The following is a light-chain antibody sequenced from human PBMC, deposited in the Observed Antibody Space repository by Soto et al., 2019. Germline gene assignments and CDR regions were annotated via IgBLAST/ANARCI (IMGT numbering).Light chain of an antibody. CDR3: QQYGSSPIT. CDR1: QRIGSN. J-gene: IGKJ5*01. Sequence: EIVMTQSPATLSVSPGERATLSCRASQRIGSNLAWYQQKPGQAPRLLIYGASSRATGIPDRFSGRGSGTDFTLTISRLEPEDFAVYYCQQYGSSPITFGQGTRLEIK. CDR2: GAS. V-gene: IGKV3-20*01.